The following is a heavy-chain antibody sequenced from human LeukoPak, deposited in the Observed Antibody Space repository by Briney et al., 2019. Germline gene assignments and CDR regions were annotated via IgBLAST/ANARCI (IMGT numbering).Heavy chain of an antibody. D-gene: IGHD3-10*01. CDR2: IWYDGSNK. V-gene: IGHV3-33*01. CDR1: GFTFSSYG. Sequence: GGSLRLSCAASGFTFSSYGMHWVRQAPGKGLEWVAVIWYDGSNKYYADSVKGRFTISRDNSKNTLYLQMNSLRAEDTAVYYCARHRRFGELGYWGQGTLVTVSS. J-gene: IGHJ4*02. CDR3: ARHRRFGELGY.